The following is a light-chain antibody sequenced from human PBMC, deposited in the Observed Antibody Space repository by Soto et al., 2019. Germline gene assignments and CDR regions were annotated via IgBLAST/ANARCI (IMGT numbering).Light chain of an antibody. CDR1: SSNIGRNT. J-gene: IGLJ3*02. V-gene: IGLV1-44*01. CDR2: RAY. Sequence: QSVLTQPPSASGTPGQRVTISCSGGSSNIGRNTVDWFYHLPGTAPKRLIYRAYQRPSGVPDRFSGSKSGTSASLAISGLQSEDEGDYCCAAWDDSLTGWVFGGGTKLTVL. CDR3: AAWDDSLTGWV.